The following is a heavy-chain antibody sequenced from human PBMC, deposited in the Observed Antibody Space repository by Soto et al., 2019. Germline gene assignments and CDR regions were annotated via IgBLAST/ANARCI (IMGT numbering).Heavy chain of an antibody. D-gene: IGHD1-26*01. J-gene: IGHJ3*01. CDR1: GFTFSIFA. Sequence: GQLLESGGGMVQPGGSLRLSCAASGFTFSIFAMNWVRLPPGRGLEWVAAVTSSASSTHYADSVKGRFTISRDKSKNTLYLRMNSLRADDTAVYYCAKGGAVLLDPFDVWGQGTMVTVSS. CDR3: AKGGAVLLDPFDV. CDR2: VTSSASST. V-gene: IGHV3-23*01.